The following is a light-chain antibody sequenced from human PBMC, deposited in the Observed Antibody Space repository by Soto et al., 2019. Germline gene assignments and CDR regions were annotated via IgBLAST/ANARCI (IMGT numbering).Light chain of an antibody. V-gene: IGKV3-15*01. J-gene: IGKJ1*01. CDR1: QSVSNN. CDR2: DAS. Sequence: ILMTQSPATLSVSPGERATLSCRASQSVSNNLAGYQQKPGQAPRLLIYDASTRATGIPARFSGSGSGTEFTLTSSGLQSEDFAVYYWQQYNNWPPWTFGQGTKVEIK. CDR3: QQYNNWPPWT.